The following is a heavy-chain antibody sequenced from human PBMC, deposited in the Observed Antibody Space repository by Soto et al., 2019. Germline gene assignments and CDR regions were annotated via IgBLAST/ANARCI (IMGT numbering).Heavy chain of an antibody. CDR2: INRDGSIT. CDR3: ARDRAPGEMATTFDY. Sequence: GGSLRLSCVASGFTFSEHWMHWVRQTPGKGLVWVSRINRDGSITGYADSVRGRFTISRDNTKNTLYLLMNSLKAEDTAVYYCARDRAPGEMATTFDYWGQGSQVTVSS. V-gene: IGHV3-74*01. CDR1: GFTFSEHW. J-gene: IGHJ4*02.